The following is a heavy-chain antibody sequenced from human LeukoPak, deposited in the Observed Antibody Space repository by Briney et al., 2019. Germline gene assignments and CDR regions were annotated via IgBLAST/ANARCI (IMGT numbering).Heavy chain of an antibody. CDR3: AKAPSGWYGY. V-gene: IGHV3-7*01. D-gene: IGHD6-19*01. CDR1: GFTFGYYW. Sequence: GGSLRLSCAASGFTFGYYWMSWVRQAPGTGLEWVANIGPDGSEKYYVDSVKGRFTISRDNSKNTVYLQMNSLRAEDTAVYYCAKAPSGWYGYWGQGTLVIVSS. J-gene: IGHJ4*02. CDR2: IGPDGSEK.